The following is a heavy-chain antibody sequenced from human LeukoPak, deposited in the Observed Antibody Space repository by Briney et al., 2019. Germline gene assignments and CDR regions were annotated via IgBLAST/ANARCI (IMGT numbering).Heavy chain of an antibody. Sequence: ASVKVSCKASGGTFSSYATSWVRQAPGQGLEWMGRIIPILGIANYAQKFQGRVTITADKSTSTAYMELSSLRSEDTAVYYCARGSGYSGQYYFDYWGQGTLVTVSS. D-gene: IGHD5-12*01. CDR2: IIPILGIA. CDR1: GGTFSSYA. J-gene: IGHJ4*02. CDR3: ARGSGYSGQYYFDY. V-gene: IGHV1-69*04.